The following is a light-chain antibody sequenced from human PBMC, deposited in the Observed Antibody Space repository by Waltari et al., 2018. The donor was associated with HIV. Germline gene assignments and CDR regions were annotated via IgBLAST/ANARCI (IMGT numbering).Light chain of an antibody. V-gene: IGKV2-30*01. CDR2: KVS. Sequence: DVVMTQSPPSLPVTLGQPASISCRSTQSLVSSNGDTYLNWFQQRPGQSPRRLTYKVSNRDSGVPDIFSGSGSATNFTLKITRVEADDVGVYYCMQGTHWPPTLGQGTRLEI. CDR1: QSLVSSNGDTY. J-gene: IGKJ5*01. CDR3: MQGTHWPPT.